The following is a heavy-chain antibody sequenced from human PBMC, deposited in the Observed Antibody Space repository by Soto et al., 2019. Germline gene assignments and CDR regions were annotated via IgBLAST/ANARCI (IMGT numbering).Heavy chain of an antibody. V-gene: IGHV3-23*01. CDR1: GVTFSTYA. D-gene: IGHD3-10*01. J-gene: IGHJ4*02. Sequence: PGGSLTLSCIASGVTFSTYAMSWVRQAPGKGLEWVSGLTGSGGTTFYADSVKGRFTISRDNSNDTLYLEMNSLKAEDTAVYYCAEQRADFGSGSDTFYFDYWGPGTLVTVSS. CDR3: AEQRADFGSGSDTFYFDY. CDR2: LTGSGGTT.